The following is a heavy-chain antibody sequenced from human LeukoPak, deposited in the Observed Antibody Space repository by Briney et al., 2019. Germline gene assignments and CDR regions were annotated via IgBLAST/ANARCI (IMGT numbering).Heavy chain of an antibody. CDR1: GGSISSYY. CDR3: ARANYSSGSYNI. Sequence: SETLSLTCTVSGGSISSYYWSWIRQPPGKGLEWIGYIYYSGSTNYNPSLKSRVTISVDTSKNQFSLKLSSVTAADTAVYYCARANYSSGSYNIWGQGTMVTVSS. V-gene: IGHV4-59*01. CDR2: IYYSGST. J-gene: IGHJ3*02. D-gene: IGHD3-10*01.